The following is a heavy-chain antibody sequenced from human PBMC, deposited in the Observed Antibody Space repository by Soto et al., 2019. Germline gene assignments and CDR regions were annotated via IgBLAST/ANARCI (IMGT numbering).Heavy chain of an antibody. D-gene: IGHD5-12*01. CDR1: GYTFTNYA. J-gene: IGHJ4*02. CDR2: INAGNGNT. V-gene: IGHV1-3*05. Sequence: QVQLVQSGAEEKKPGASVKVSCKASGYTFTNYATHWVRQAPGQRLEWMGWINAGNGNTKYSQKFQGRVTITRDTPASTAYRELSSLRSEDAAVYYCARVSGYYLPDYWGQGTLVTVSS. CDR3: ARVSGYYLPDY.